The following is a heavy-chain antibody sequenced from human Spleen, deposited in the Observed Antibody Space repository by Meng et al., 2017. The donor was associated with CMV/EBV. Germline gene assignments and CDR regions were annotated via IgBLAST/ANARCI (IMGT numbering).Heavy chain of an antibody. V-gene: IGHV4-34*01. CDR1: GGSFVGSY. Sequence: CAVYGGSFVGSYWNCIRQPPGKGLEWIGEINHSGFTNYNPSLKSRVSISADTSKNQFSLRLSSVTAADTAVYYCARTRKDSDWSVLFDYWGPGTLVTVSS. CDR2: INHSGFT. J-gene: IGHJ4*02. D-gene: IGHD3-9*01. CDR3: ARTRKDSDWSVLFDY.